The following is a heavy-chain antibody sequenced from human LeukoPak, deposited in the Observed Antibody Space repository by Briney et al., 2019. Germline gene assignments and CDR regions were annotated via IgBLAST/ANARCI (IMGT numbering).Heavy chain of an antibody. Sequence: SETLSLTCTVSGGSISSTTYYWDWIRQPPGKGLEWIGEIDHSGSTNYNPSLKSRVTISVDTSKNQFSLKLSSVTAADTAVYYCARGSPRFWSGYRPDNWFDPWGQGTLVTVSS. CDR2: IDHSGST. J-gene: IGHJ5*02. V-gene: IGHV4-39*07. CDR1: GGSISSTTYY. CDR3: ARGSPRFWSGYRPDNWFDP. D-gene: IGHD3-3*01.